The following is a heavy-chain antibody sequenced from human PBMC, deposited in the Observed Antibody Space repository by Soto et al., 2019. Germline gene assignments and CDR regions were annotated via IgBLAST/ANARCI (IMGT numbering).Heavy chain of an antibody. CDR2: IYYSGST. J-gene: IGHJ4*02. CDR3: ARVRVDYYHSSGYYLFDY. D-gene: IGHD3-22*01. CDR1: GGSISSGDYY. Sequence: TLSLTCTVSGGSISSGDYYWSWIRQPPGKGLEWIGYIYYSGSTYYNPSLKSRVTISVDTSKNQFSLKLSSVTAADTAAYYCARVRVDYYHSSGYYLFDYWRQGTLVTVSS. V-gene: IGHV4-30-4*01.